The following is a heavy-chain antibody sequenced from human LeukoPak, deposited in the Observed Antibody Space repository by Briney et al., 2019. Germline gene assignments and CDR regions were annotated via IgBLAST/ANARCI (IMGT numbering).Heavy chain of an antibody. D-gene: IGHD3-10*01. V-gene: IGHV1-18*04. CDR2: ITAFNGNT. CDR1: GFALYKYN. J-gene: IGHJ4*02. CDR3: ARDLKRRYYYGLGY. Sequence: ASVKVSCKASGFALYKYNIVWVRQAPGQGLEWVGWITAFNGNTNYAQKVQGRVTMTTDTSTSTSYMELRNLRSDDTAVYYCARDLKRRYYYGLGYWGQGTLVTVSS.